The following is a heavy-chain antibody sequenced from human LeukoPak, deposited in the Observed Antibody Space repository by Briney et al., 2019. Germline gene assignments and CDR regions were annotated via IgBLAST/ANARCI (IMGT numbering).Heavy chain of an antibody. Sequence: SGPTLVKPTQTLTLTCTFSGFSLSTSGVGVGWIRQPPGKALEWLALIYWHDYKRYSPSLESRLTITKDTSKSQVVLTMTNMDPVDTATHYCAHGLGYCFGSNCHIPPHFDYWGQGTLVTVSS. CDR1: GFSLSTSGVG. D-gene: IGHD2-15*01. CDR3: AHGLGYCFGSNCHIPPHFDY. J-gene: IGHJ4*02. CDR2: IYWHDYK. V-gene: IGHV2-5*01.